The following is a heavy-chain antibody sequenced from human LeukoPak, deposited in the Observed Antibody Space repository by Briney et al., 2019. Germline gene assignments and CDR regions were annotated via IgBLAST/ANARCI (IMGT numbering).Heavy chain of an antibody. CDR3: ARGNFRRITMVRGNLVLDP. V-gene: IGHV1-2*06. Sequence: ASVKVSCKASGYTFTSYGISWVRQAPGQGLEWMGRINPNSGGTNYAQKFQGRVTMTRDTSISTAYMELSRLRSDDTAVYYCARGNFRRITMVRGNLVLDPWGQGTLVTVSS. D-gene: IGHD3-10*01. CDR2: INPNSGGT. CDR1: GYTFTSYG. J-gene: IGHJ5*02.